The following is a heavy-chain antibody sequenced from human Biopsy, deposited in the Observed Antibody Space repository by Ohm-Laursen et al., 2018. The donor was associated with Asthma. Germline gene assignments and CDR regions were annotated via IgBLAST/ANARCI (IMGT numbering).Heavy chain of an antibody. V-gene: IGHV1-18*01. Sequence: ASVKVSCKASGYTLNSAGITWVRQAHGQGLEWMGWISVYNGNTKVAQKLQDRVTMITDTSTSTAYMELRSLRSDDTAVYFCARAVDYSHYYGIDVWGQGTTVTVS. D-gene: IGHD3-10*01. CDR3: ARAVDYSHYYGIDV. CDR2: ISVYNGNT. J-gene: IGHJ6*02. CDR1: GYTLNSAG.